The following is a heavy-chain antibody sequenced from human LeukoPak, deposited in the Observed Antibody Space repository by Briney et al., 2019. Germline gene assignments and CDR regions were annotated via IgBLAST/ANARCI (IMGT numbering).Heavy chain of an antibody. V-gene: IGHV3-30*02. J-gene: IGHJ4*02. D-gene: IGHD4-23*01. Sequence: GGSLRLSCAASGFTFSSYGMHWVRQAPGKGLEWVAHIRFDESDKYYADSVKGRFTISRDTSRNTVYLQMNSLRGEDTAVYYCAKDFRWSQDYWGQGTLVTVSS. CDR1: GFTFSSYG. CDR2: IRFDESDK. CDR3: AKDFRWSQDY.